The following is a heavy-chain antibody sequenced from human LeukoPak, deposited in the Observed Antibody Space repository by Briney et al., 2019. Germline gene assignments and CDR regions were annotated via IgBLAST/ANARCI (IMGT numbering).Heavy chain of an antibody. CDR3: GRMISANFYFYYGMDV. D-gene: IGHD4/OR15-4a*01. CDR1: GGSISSYY. V-gene: IGHV4-59*04. J-gene: IGHJ6*02. Sequence: SETLSLTCTVSGGSISSYYCSWIRQPPGKGLEWIGYMYYSGNTYYNPSLKSRVSTSVDTSKNQFSLKLSSVTAADTAVYYCGRMISANFYFYYGMDVWGQGTTVTVSS. CDR2: MYYSGNT.